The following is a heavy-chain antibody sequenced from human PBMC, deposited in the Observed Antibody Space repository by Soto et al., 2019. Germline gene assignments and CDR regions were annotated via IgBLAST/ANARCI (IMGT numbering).Heavy chain of an antibody. CDR3: ARRQGSSWYNYYYYGMDV. CDR1: GGSFSGYY. D-gene: IGHD6-13*01. Sequence: SETLSLTCAVYGGSFSGYYWSWIRQPPGKGLEWIGEINHSGSTNYNPSLKSRVTISVDTSKNQFSLKLSSVTAADTAVYYCARRQGSSWYNYYYYGMDVWGQGTTVTVSS. J-gene: IGHJ6*02. CDR2: INHSGST. V-gene: IGHV4-34*01.